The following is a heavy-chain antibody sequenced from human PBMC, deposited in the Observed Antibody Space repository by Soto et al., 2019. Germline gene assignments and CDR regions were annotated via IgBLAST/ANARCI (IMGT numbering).Heavy chain of an antibody. J-gene: IGHJ6*02. V-gene: IGHV3-53*04. CDR1: GFPVISNS. Sequence: EVQLVESGGGLVQPGGPLGLPVLAFGFPVISNSLTWFRQAPGKGLEWVSVLHSGGDTYYANSVKGRFTISRHDSTNTLFLQMNSLTAEDTAVYYCARDGPYYYASRMDVWGQGTAVTVSS. D-gene: IGHD3-10*01. CDR3: ARDGPYYYASRMDV. CDR2: LHSGGDT.